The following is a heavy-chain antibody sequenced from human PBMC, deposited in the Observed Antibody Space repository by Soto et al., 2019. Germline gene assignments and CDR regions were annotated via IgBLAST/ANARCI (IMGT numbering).Heavy chain of an antibody. CDR1: GFTVSSNY. D-gene: IGHD3-3*01. Sequence: GGSLRLSCAASGFTVSSNYMSWVRQAPGKGLEWVSAISGSVGSTYYATAYAASVKGRFTISRDDSKNTAYLQMNSLKTEDTAVYYCTRHDSNYDFWSGSPPRYGMDVWGQGTTVTVSS. V-gene: IGHV3-73*01. CDR2: ISGSVGSTYYAT. CDR3: TRHDSNYDFWSGSPPRYGMDV. J-gene: IGHJ6*02.